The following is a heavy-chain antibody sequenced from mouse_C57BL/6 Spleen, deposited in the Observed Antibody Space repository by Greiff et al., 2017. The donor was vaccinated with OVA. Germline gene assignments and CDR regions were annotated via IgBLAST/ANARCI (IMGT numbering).Heavy chain of an antibody. CDR3: AREGVWFAY. V-gene: IGHV1-82*01. CDR1: GYAFSSSW. J-gene: IGHJ3*01. CDR2: IYPGDGDT. Sequence: VQLQASGPELVKPGASVKISCKASGYAFSSSWMNWVKPRPGKGLEGIGRIYPGDGDTNYNGKFKGKATLTADKSSSTAYMQLSSLTSEDSAVYFCAREGVWFAYWGQGTLVTVSA.